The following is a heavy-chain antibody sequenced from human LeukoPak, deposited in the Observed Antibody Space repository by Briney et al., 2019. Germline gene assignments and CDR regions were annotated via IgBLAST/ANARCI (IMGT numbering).Heavy chain of an antibody. V-gene: IGHV4-34*01. D-gene: IGHD6-13*01. CDR1: GGSFSGYY. J-gene: IGHJ6*03. CDR3: ARGLAAAGPYYMDV. CDR2: INHSGST. Sequence: SETLSLTCAVYGGSFSGYYWSWIRQPPGKGLEWIGEINHSGSTNYNPSLKSRVTISVDTSKNQFSLKLSSVTAADTAVYYCARGLAAAGPYYMDVWGKGTTVTVSS.